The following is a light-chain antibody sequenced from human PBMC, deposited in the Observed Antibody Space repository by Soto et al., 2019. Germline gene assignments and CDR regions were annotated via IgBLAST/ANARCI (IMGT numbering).Light chain of an antibody. J-gene: IGKJ1*01. CDR2: DAS. Sequence: DIQMTQSPSTLSASVGDRVTITCRASQNIIRWLAWYQQRPGEAPKLLIYDASTLKSGVPSRFSGSGSGTEFTLTISSLQPEDFATYYCQQNYGTPGTFGQGTKVDVK. CDR1: QNIIRW. CDR3: QQNYGTPGT. V-gene: IGKV1-5*01.